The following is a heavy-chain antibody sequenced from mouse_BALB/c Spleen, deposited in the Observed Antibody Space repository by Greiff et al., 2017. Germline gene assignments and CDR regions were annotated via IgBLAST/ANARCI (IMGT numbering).Heavy chain of an antibody. CDR2: IDPENGNT. D-gene: IGHD2-10*02. CDR3: ARYGNYALDY. CDR1: GFNIKDYY. V-gene: IGHV14-1*02. Sequence: VQLKESGPELVRPGALVKLSCKASGFNIKDYYMHWVKQRPEQGLEWIGWIDPENGNTIYDPKFQGKASITADTSSNTAYLQLSSLTSEDTAVYYCARYGNYALDYWGQGTTLTVSS. J-gene: IGHJ2*01.